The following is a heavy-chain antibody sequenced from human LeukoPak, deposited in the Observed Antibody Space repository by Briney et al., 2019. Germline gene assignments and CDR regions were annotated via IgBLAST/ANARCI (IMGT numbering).Heavy chain of an antibody. CDR3: ARGSGYYISYFDY. D-gene: IGHD3-3*01. J-gene: IGHJ4*02. CDR1: GFTFSSYA. CDR2: ISLSGGST. Sequence: GGSLRLSCAASGFTFSSYAMNWVRQAPGKGLKWVSIISLSGGSTYYADSVKGRFTISRDNSKNTLYLQMNSLRAEDTAVYYCARGSGYYISYFDYWGQGTLVTVSS. V-gene: IGHV3-23*01.